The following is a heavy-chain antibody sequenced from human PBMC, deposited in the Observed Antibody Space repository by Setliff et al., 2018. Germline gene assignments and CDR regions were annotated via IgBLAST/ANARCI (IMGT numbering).Heavy chain of an antibody. CDR1: GASISSYF. D-gene: IGHD3-22*01. Sequence: PSETLSLTCSVSGASISSYFWTWIRQPPGKGLEWIGNIHTSESTKYNPSLKSRVTISLDTSKNQFSLKLSSVTAADTVVYYCARGSYYDSSGYSPDYFDYWGQGTLVTVSS. J-gene: IGHJ4*02. CDR3: ARGSYYDSSGYSPDYFDY. CDR2: IHTSEST. V-gene: IGHV4-4*08.